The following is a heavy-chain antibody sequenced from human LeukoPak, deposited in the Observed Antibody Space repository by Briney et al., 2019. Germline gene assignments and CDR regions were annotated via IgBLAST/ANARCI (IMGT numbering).Heavy chain of an antibody. J-gene: IGHJ4*02. CDR3: ARGRIAAAGKLLDY. V-gene: IGHV3-30*02. Sequence: GGSLRLSCAASGFTFSSYGTHWVRQAPGKGLEWVAFIRYDGSNKYYADSVKGRFTISRDNSKNTLYLQMNSLRAEDTAVYYCARGRIAAAGKLLDYWGQGTLVTVSS. D-gene: IGHD6-13*01. CDR1: GFTFSSYG. CDR2: IRYDGSNK.